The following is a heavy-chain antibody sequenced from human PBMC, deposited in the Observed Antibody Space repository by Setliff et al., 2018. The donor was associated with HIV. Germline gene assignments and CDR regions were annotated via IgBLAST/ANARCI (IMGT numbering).Heavy chain of an antibody. V-gene: IGHV4-38-2*01. CDR3: ARLRLAVMMSLDYFDL. CDR1: GYSISSAYY. J-gene: IGHJ4*02. Sequence: SETLSLTCAVSGYSISSAYYWGWIRQPPGKGLAWIGSFNHSGSTHYNPSLQSRVSMSVDVSTNQFSLRLTSVTAADTAVYYCARLRLAVMMSLDYFDLWGQGTLVTVSS. CDR2: FNHSGST. D-gene: IGHD3-16*01.